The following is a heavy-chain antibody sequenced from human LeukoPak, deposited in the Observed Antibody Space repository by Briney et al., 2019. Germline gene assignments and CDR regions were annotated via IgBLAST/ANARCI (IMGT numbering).Heavy chain of an antibody. CDR2: ISAYNGNT. J-gene: IGHJ4*02. CDR3: ARDKSRMVRGVIISPPYGY. Sequence: SVKVSCKAPGYTFTSYGISWVRQAPGQGLEWMGWISAYNGNTNYAQKLQGRVTMTTDTSTSTAYMELRSLRSDDTAVYYCARDKSRMVRGVIISPPYGYWGQGTLVTVSS. V-gene: IGHV1-18*04. CDR1: GYTFTSYG. D-gene: IGHD3-10*01.